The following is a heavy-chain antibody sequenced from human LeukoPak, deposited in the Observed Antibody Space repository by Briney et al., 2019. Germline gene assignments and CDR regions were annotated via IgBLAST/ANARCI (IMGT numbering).Heavy chain of an antibody. Sequence: GXXRLSCAASGFTFSSYWMHRVRQAPGKGLVWVSRMNSEGSSTNYADSVKGGFTIYREREKKRLYLQMNSLRGEDTAVYYCAREVSQLLRDLYYWGQGTLVTVSS. CDR2: MNSEGSST. V-gene: IGHV3-74*01. D-gene: IGHD6-6*01. J-gene: IGHJ4*02. CDR3: AREVSQLLRDLYY. CDR1: GFTFSSYW.